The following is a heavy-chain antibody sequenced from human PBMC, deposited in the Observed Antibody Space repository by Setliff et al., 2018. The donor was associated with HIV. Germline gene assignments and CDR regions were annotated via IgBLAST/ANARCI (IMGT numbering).Heavy chain of an antibody. J-gene: IGHJ6*02. D-gene: IGHD1-26*01. CDR1: GGTFSSYA. V-gene: IGHV1-69*05. Sequence: SVKVSCKASGGTFSSYAISWVRQAPGQGLEWMGGIIPIFGTANYAQKFQGRVTITTDESTSTAYMELSSLRSEDTAVYYCARDEERRGPPGIWGQGTTVTVSS. CDR3: ARDEERRGPPGI. CDR2: IIPIFGTA.